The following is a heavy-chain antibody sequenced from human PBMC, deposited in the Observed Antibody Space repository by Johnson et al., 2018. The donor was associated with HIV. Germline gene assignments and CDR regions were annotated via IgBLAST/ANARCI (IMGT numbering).Heavy chain of an antibody. V-gene: IGHV3-30-3*01. CDR1: GFTFSSYA. J-gene: IGHJ3*02. CDR3: ARGVSDYKFWSGGRAFDI. Sequence: QVQLVESGGGVVQPGRSLRLSCAASGFTFSSYAMHWVRQAPGKGLEWVAVISYDGSNKYYADSVKGRFTISRDNSKNTLYLQMNSLRAEDTAVYYCARGVSDYKFWSGGRAFDIWGQGTMVTVSS. CDR2: ISYDGSNK. D-gene: IGHD3-3*01.